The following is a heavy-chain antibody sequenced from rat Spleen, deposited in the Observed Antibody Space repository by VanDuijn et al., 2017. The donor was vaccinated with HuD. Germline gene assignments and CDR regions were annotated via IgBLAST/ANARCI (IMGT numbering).Heavy chain of an antibody. Sequence: EVQLVESGGGLVQPGRSLKLSCAASGFTFSDYYMAWVRQAPTKGLEWVATIIYDGSRTYYRDSVKGRFTVSRDNAKSTLYLQMDSLRSEDTATYYCARHALMYITDPFAYWGQGTLVTVSS. CDR3: ARHALMYITDPFAY. CDR1: GFTFSDYY. J-gene: IGHJ3*01. D-gene: IGHD1-6*01. V-gene: IGHV5-7*01. CDR2: IIYDGSRT.